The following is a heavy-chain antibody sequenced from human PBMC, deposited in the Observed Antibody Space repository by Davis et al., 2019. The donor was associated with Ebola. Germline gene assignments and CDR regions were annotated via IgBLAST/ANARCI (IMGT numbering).Heavy chain of an antibody. Sequence: GSLKISCKGSGFSFTNYWIGWVRQMPGKGLEWMGIIYAGDSDTRYSPSFQGQVTIAADKSINTAYLQWSSLKASDTAVYYCARCRSLGSYYYMDVWGNGTSVTVSS. CDR1: GFSFTNYW. CDR2: IYAGDSDT. D-gene: IGHD3-10*01. CDR3: ARCRSLGSYYYMDV. V-gene: IGHV5-51*06. J-gene: IGHJ6*03.